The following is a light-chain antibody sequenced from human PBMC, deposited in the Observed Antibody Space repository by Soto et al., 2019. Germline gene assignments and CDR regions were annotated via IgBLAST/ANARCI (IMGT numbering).Light chain of an antibody. CDR2: LGS. V-gene: IGKV2-28*01. CDR3: MQALQTPWT. CDR1: QSLLHTNGYTY. J-gene: IGKJ2*02. Sequence: DVVMTQSPLSLPVTPGEPASISCRSGQSLLHTNGYTYLDWYLQKPGQSPQLLIYLGSTRASGVPDRFSGSGSGTEFTLKISRVEAEDVGVYYCMQALQTPWTCGQGTKLEIK.